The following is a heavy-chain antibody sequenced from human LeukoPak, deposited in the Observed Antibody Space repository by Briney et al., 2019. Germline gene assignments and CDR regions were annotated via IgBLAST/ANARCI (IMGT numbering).Heavy chain of an antibody. CDR3: ARQHVEMATMVWYFDL. CDR2: IYYSGST. J-gene: IGHJ2*01. V-gene: IGHV4-59*01. CDR1: GGSISSYY. D-gene: IGHD5-24*01. Sequence: SETLSLTCTVSGGSISSYYWSWIRQPPGKGLEWMGYIYYSGSTNYNPSLKSRVTISVDTSKNQFSLKLSSVTAADTAVYYCARQHVEMATMVWYFDLWGRGTLVTVSS.